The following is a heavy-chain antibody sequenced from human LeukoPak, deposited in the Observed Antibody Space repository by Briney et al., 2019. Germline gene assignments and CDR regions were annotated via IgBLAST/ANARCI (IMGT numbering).Heavy chain of an antibody. D-gene: IGHD3-22*01. Sequence: QSGGSLRLSCAASGFTFSSYAMSWVRQAPGKGLEWVSVIYRGGATYYADSVKGRFTLSRDNSKNTLYLQMNSLRVEDTAVYYCAREGMHDSSGYYPIGGSYYFDHWGQGTLVTVSS. V-gene: IGHV3-53*01. J-gene: IGHJ4*02. CDR2: IYRGGAT. CDR3: AREGMHDSSGYYPIGGSYYFDH. CDR1: GFTFSSYA.